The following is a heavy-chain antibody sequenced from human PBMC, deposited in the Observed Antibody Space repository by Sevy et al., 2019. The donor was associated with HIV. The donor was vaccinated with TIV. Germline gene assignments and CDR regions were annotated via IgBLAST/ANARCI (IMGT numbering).Heavy chain of an antibody. J-gene: IGHJ6*02. CDR1: GFTFSNYG. CDR2: IRYDGNNK. D-gene: IGHD2-2*01. CDR3: ARGPLRYCSSVSCYEGDYYYYGMDV. V-gene: IGHV3-33*01. Sequence: GGSLRLSCAASGFTFSNYGIHWVRQAPGKGLEWVAVIRYDGNNKEYKDSVKGRFTISRDNSKKTAYRQVNRLRAGDTAVYYCARGPLRYCSSVSCYEGDYYYYGMDVWGQGTTVTVSS.